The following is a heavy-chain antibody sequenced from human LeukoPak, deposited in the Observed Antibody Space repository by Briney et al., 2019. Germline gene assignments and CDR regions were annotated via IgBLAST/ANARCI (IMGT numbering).Heavy chain of an antibody. J-gene: IGHJ3*02. CDR2: IYTSGST. V-gene: IGHV4-61*02. Sequence: SETLSLTCTVSGGSISSGSYYWSWIRQPAGTGLEWIGRIYTSGSTNYNPSLKSRVTISVDTSKNQFSLKLSSVTAADTAVYYCARDLARDAFDIWGQGTMVTVSS. CDR1: GGSISSGSYY. CDR3: ARDLARDAFDI.